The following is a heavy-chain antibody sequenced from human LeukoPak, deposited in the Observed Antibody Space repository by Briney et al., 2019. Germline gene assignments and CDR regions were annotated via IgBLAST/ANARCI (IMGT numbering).Heavy chain of an antibody. V-gene: IGHV4-34*01. CDR2: INHSGST. CDR1: GGSFSGYY. J-gene: IGHJ4*02. D-gene: IGHD5-12*01. CDR3: ARWGEDSGYDLFDY. Sequence: PSETLSLTCAVYGGSFSGYYWSWIRQPPGKGLEWIGEINHSGSTNYNPSLKSRVTISVDTSKNQFSLKLSSVTAADTAVYYCARWGEDSGYDLFDYWGQGTLVTVSS.